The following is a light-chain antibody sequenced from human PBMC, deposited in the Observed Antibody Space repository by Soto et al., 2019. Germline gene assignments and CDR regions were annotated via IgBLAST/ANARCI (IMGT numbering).Light chain of an antibody. CDR2: GAS. CDR3: QQYGSSSWT. CDR1: QSVSSSY. Sequence: EIVLTQSPGTLSLSPGERATLSCRASQSVSSSYLAWYQQNPGQAPRLLIYGASSRATGIPDRFSGSGSGTDFTLTISRVEPEDFAVYYCQQYGSSSWTFGQGTKVEIK. J-gene: IGKJ1*01. V-gene: IGKV3-20*01.